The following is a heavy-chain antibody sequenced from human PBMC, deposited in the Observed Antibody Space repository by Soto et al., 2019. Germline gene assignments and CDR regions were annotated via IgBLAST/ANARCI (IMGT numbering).Heavy chain of an antibody. CDR2: IIPIFGTA. V-gene: IGHV1-69*01. J-gene: IGHJ2*01. CDR3: ASPATPPIYDILTGYYQEGGYFDL. D-gene: IGHD3-9*01. CDR1: GGTFSSSA. Sequence: QVQLVQSGAEVKKPGSSVKVSCKASGGTFSSSAISWVRQAPVQWLEWMGGIIPIFGTANYAQKFQGRVPITAYEFKSTAYMDLSSLRSADTAVYYCASPATPPIYDILTGYYQEGGYFDLWGRCTLVTVSS.